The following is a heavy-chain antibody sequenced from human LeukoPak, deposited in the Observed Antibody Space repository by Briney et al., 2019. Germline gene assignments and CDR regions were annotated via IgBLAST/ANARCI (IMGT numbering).Heavy chain of an antibody. D-gene: IGHD4-11*01. Sequence: GGSLRLSCAASGLTFSHYGFHWVRQAPGRGLEWVTVIWSDGTNQFYADSVKGRFTISRDYSKKTVYLEVHSLRTEDTAMYYCAKDAQRGFDYSNSLEYWGPGTLVTVSS. CDR3: AKDAQRGFDYSNSLEY. CDR2: IWSDGTNQ. CDR1: GLTFSHYG. V-gene: IGHV3-33*06. J-gene: IGHJ4*02.